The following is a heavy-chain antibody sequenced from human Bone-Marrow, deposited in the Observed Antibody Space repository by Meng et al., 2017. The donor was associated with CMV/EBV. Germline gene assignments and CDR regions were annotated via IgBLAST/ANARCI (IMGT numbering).Heavy chain of an antibody. V-gene: IGHV3-7*04. CDR1: GGPINNTAYY. J-gene: IGHJ6*02. Sequence: ETLSLTCTVSGGPINNTAYYWRWVRQAPGKGLEWVANINQDGSGKYYLGSVKGRFTISRDNAKNSLYLQMNSLRAEDTAVYYCVGAYFERYCFNGECYNFHYYYGMDVWGQGTTVTVS. CDR3: VGAYFERYCFNGECYNFHYYYGMDV. CDR2: INQDGSGK. D-gene: IGHD2-8*01.